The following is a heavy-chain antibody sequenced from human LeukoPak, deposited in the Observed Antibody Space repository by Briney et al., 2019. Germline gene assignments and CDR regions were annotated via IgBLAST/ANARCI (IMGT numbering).Heavy chain of an antibody. D-gene: IGHD1-20*01. CDR3: AREFNWNFDC. J-gene: IGHJ4*02. V-gene: IGHV3-7*01. CDR2: IKPDGSEK. CDR1: GFTFSRHW. Sequence: GGSLRLSCAASGFTFSRHWMSWVRQAPGKGLEWVAKIKPDGSEKYYVDSVKGRFTVSRANVETSLYLQMNSLRADDTAVYYCAREFNWNFDCWGQGTLVTVSS.